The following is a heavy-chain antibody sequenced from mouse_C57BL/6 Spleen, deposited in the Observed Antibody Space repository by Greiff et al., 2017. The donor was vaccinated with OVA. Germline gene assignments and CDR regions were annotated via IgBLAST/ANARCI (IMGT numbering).Heavy chain of an antibody. J-gene: IGHJ1*03. CDR3: TKDGRSEWYFDV. D-gene: IGHD1-1*01. CDR2: IDPETGGT. CDR1: GYTFTDYE. Sequence: QVQLQQSGAELVRPGASVTLSCKASGYTFTDYEMHWVKQTPVHGLEWIGAIDPETGGTAYNQKFKGKAILTADKSSSTAYMELRSLTSEDSAVYYCTKDGRSEWYFDVWGKGTTVTVSS. V-gene: IGHV1-15*01.